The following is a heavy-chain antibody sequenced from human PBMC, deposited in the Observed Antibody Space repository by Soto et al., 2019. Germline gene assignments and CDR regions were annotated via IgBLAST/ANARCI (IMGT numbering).Heavy chain of an antibody. CDR3: TTVTTPRGLLYYYGMDV. CDR1: GFTFSDHY. V-gene: IGHV3-72*01. Sequence: GGSLRLSCAASGFTFSDHYMDWVRQAPGKGLEWVGRTRNKANSYTTEYAASVKGRFTISRDDSKNSLYLQMNSLKTEDTAVYYCTTVTTPRGLLYYYGMDVWGQGTTVT. CDR2: TRNKANSYTT. D-gene: IGHD4-17*01. J-gene: IGHJ6*02.